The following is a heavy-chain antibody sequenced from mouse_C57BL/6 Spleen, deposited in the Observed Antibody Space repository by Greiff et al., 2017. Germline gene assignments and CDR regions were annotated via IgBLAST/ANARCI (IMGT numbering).Heavy chain of an antibody. CDR3: AREGCYWDYFDY. Sequence: VQLQQPGAELVKPGASVKMSCKASGYTFTSYWITWVKQRPGQGLEWIGDIYPGSGSTNYNEKFKSKATLTVAQSSSTAYMQLSSLTSEDSAVYYCAREGCYWDYFDYRGQGTTLTVSS. CDR1: GYTFTSYW. J-gene: IGHJ2*01. D-gene: IGHD4-1*01. CDR2: IYPGSGST. V-gene: IGHV1-55*01.